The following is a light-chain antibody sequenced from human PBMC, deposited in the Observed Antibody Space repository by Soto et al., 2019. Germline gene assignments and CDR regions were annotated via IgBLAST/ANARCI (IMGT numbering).Light chain of an antibody. CDR1: RSVDIN. CDR3: QKYNKWPRT. J-gene: IGKJ2*01. V-gene: IGKV3-15*01. CDR2: GPS. Sequence: EIVLTQSPATLSVSPGERVTLSCRARRSVDINLAWYRQKPGQAPRLLIYGPSTTATGIAATFSGRGSGTEFTLTISSLKSEDLAVYNCQKYNKWPRTVGLGTQGEIK.